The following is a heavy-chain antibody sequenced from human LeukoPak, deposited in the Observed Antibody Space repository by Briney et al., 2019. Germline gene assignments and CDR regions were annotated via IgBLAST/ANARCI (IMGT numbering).Heavy chain of an antibody. CDR2: IYYSGGT. D-gene: IGHD6-13*01. CDR3: ARRAAAVGTYYMDV. Sequence: PSETLSLTCTVSGGSISSYYWTWIRRPPGKGLEWIGYIYYSGGTNYNPSLWSRVTMSVDTSKNQFSLKLGSVTAADTAVYYCARRAAAVGTYYMDVWGKGTTVTVSS. J-gene: IGHJ6*03. V-gene: IGHV4-59*01. CDR1: GGSISSYY.